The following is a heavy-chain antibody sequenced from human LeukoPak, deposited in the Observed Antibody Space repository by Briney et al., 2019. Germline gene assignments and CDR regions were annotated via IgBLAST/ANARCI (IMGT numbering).Heavy chain of an antibody. J-gene: IGHJ4*02. D-gene: IGHD2-21*02. CDR3: AKDGRRTAKPSLFDY. CDR2: IRYDGSNK. V-gene: IGHV3-30*02. Sequence: GGSLRLSCAASGFTFSSYGMHWVRQAPGKGLEWVAFIRYDGSNKYYADSVKGRFTISRDNSKNTLYLQMNSLRAEDTAVYYCAKDGRRTAKPSLFDYWGQGTLVTVSS. CDR1: GFTFSSYG.